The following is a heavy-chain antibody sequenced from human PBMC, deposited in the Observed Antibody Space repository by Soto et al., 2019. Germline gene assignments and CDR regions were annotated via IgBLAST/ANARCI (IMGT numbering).Heavy chain of an antibody. J-gene: IGHJ6*02. CDR2: ISCYNGKT. CDR1: CYSFTSYG. CDR3: ARDAPPPELRFLEWHNYDYNGMDV. D-gene: IGHD3-3*01. V-gene: IGHV1-18*01. Sequence: SSVKVSCKNFCYSFTSYGISWVRQAPGQGLEWMGWISCYNGKTKYAQKVQGRVTMTTDTSTSTAYMEVRSLRSDDTAIYYCARDAPPPELRFLEWHNYDYNGMDVWGQGTTVTVSS.